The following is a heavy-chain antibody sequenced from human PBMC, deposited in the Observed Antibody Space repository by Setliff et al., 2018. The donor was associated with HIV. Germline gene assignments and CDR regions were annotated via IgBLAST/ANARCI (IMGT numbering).Heavy chain of an antibody. CDR1: GYTFTSYD. CDR2: MNPNSGNT. Sequence: ASVKVSCKASGYTFTSYDINWVRQATGQGLEWMGWMNPNSGNTGYAQKFQGRVTMTRNTSISTAYMELSSLRSEDTALYYCARTDSSGYYYGGVYWGQGTLVTVSS. CDR3: ARTDSSGYYYGGVY. D-gene: IGHD3-22*01. V-gene: IGHV1-8*02. J-gene: IGHJ4*02.